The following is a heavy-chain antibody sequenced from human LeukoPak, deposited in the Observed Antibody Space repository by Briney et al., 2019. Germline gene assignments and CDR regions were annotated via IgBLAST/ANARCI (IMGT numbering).Heavy chain of an antibody. CDR2: INPDGSDK. J-gene: IGHJ4*02. CDR1: GFTFSNYW. CDR3: ARGGHRQKEF. Sequence: GGSLRLSCAASGFTFSNYWMTWVRQSPGKGLEWVAIINPDGSDKYCVDSVKGRFTISRDNAKNSLYLQMSSLRAEDTAVYYCARGGHRQKEFWGQGTLVTVSS. D-gene: IGHD3-10*01. V-gene: IGHV3-7*01.